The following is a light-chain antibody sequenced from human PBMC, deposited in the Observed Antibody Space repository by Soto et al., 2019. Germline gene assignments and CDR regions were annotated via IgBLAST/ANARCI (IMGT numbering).Light chain of an antibody. Sequence: DIQMTQSPSTLSASVGDRVTITCRASQSINSWLAWYQQKPRKAPKLLIYDASSLESGVPSMFSGSGSGTEFTFTISSLQPDDFATYYCQQYNSYSRTFGQGTKVDIK. J-gene: IGKJ1*01. CDR1: QSINSW. V-gene: IGKV1-5*01. CDR2: DAS. CDR3: QQYNSYSRT.